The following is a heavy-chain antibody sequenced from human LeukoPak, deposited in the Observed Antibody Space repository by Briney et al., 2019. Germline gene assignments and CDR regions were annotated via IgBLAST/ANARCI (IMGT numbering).Heavy chain of an antibody. CDR3: AKDPKRGSGWYNWFDP. CDR1: GFTFSDYT. V-gene: IGHV3-48*01. Sequence: GGSLRLSCAGSGFTFSDYTMHWVRQAPGKGLEWVSYISSSGSTIYYADSVKGRFTISRDNSKNTLYLQMNSLRAEDTAVYYCAKDPKRGSGWYNWFDPWGQGTLVTVSS. D-gene: IGHD6-19*01. CDR2: ISSSGSTI. J-gene: IGHJ5*02.